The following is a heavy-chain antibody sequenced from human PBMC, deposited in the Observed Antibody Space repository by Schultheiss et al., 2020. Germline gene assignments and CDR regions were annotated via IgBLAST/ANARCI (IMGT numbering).Heavy chain of an antibody. CDR1: GGSFSGYY. CDR3: ARGGYCSSTSCYTDGYEVDY. J-gene: IGHJ4*02. D-gene: IGHD2-2*02. Sequence: SATLSLTCAVYGGSFSGYYWSWIRQPPGKGLEWIGEINHSGSTNYNPSLKSRVTISVDTSKNQFSLKLSSVTAADTAVYYCARGGYCSSTSCYTDGYEVDYWGQGSLV. CDR2: INHSGST. V-gene: IGHV4-34*01.